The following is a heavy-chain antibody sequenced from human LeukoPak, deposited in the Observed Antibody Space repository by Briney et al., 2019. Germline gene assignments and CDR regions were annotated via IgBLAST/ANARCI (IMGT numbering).Heavy chain of an antibody. D-gene: IGHD5-24*01. V-gene: IGHV1-69*05. CDR3: ARDRGDGYNDY. CDR2: IIPIFGTA. J-gene: IGHJ4*02. CDR1: GYTFTSYD. Sequence: ASVKVSCKASGYTFTSYDINWVRQAPGQGLEWMGGIIPIFGTANYAQKFQGRVTITTDESTSTAYMELSSLRSEDTAVYYCARDRGDGYNDYWGQGTLVTVSS.